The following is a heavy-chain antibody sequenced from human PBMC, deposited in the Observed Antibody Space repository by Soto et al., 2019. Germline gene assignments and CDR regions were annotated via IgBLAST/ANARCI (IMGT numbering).Heavy chain of an antibody. CDR2: IYGSGRGI. V-gene: IGHV3-23*05. D-gene: IGHD2-21*01. CDR1: GLPHSSFA. Sequence: EVQLLESGGGLVQPGGSLRLSCTASGLPHSSFAMMWVRQAPGKGLERVSGIYGSGRGIEYADSVNGRFTISRDNSKNTVYRQMTDLRADDTAVYYCAKDAVYNDGLWLMDHWGQGTQVTVSS. J-gene: IGHJ4*02. CDR3: AKDAVYNDGLWLMDH.